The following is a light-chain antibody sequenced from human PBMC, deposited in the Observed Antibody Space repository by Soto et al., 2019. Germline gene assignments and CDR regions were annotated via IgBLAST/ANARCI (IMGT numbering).Light chain of an antibody. J-gene: IGLJ1*01. V-gene: IGLV2-23*01. CDR3: CSYAGGSTYV. CDR1: SSDVGTYNL. CDR2: EGS. Sequence: QSALTQPASVSGSPGQSITISCTGSSSDVGTYNLVSWYQQHPGKAPKFIIYEGSERPSGVSNRFSGFKSGNTAPLTISGLQAEDEADYYCCSYAGGSTYVFGTGTKLTVL.